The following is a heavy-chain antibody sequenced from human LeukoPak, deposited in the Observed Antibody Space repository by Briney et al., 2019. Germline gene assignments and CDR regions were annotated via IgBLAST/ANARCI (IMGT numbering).Heavy chain of an antibody. CDR1: GFTFSSYG. J-gene: IGHJ4*02. D-gene: IGHD7-27*01. CDR2: IWYDGSNK. V-gene: IGHV3-33*06. Sequence: AGGSLRLSCAASGFTFSSYGMHWVRQAPGKGLEWVAVIWYDGSNKYYADSVKGRFTISRDNSKNTLYLQMNSLRAEDTAVYYCAKDLPGYYFDYWGQGTLVTVSS. CDR3: AKDLPGYYFDY.